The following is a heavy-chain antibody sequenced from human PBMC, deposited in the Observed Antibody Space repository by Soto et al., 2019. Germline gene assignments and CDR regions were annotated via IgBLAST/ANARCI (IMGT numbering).Heavy chain of an antibody. CDR2: ISSDGSVK. D-gene: IGHD3-16*02. Sequence: PGGSLRLSCAASGFTFSSYGMHWVRQAPGKGLEWVAAISSDGSVKYYTDSVKGRFTISRDNSKNTLSLQMNSLRVGDTAVYYCARTSHPGYRSGELSHLDYWGQGTLVTVSS. CDR3: ARTSHPGYRSGELSHLDY. CDR1: GFTFSSYG. V-gene: IGHV3-30*03. J-gene: IGHJ4*02.